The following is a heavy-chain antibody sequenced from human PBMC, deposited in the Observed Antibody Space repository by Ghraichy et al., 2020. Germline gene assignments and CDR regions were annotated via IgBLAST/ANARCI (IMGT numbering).Heavy chain of an antibody. Sequence: GGSLRLSCAASGFTFDDYAMHWVRQAPGKGLEWVSGISWNSGSIGYADSVKGRFTISRDNAKNSLYLQMNSLRAEDTALYYCAKVKYYDYVWGSLVFDYWGQGPLVTVSS. CDR3: AKVKYYDYVWGSLVFDY. D-gene: IGHD3-16*01. J-gene: IGHJ4*02. CDR2: ISWNSGSI. V-gene: IGHV3-9*01. CDR1: GFTFDDYA.